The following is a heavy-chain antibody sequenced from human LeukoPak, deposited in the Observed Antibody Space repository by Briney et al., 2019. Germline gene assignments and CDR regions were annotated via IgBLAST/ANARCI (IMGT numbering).Heavy chain of an antibody. J-gene: IGHJ4*02. CDR3: ARDSSSNGRFDY. V-gene: IGHV3-30-3*01. D-gene: IGHD6-13*01. Sequence: GGSLRLSRAASGFTFSSYAMHWVRQAPGKGLEWVAVISYDGSNKYYADSVKGRFTISRDNSKNTLYLQMNSLRAEDTAVYYCARDSSSNGRFDYWGQGTLVTVSS. CDR2: ISYDGSNK. CDR1: GFTFSSYA.